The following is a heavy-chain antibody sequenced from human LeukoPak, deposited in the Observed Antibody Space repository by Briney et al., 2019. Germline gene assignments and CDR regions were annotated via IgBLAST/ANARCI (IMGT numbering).Heavy chain of an antibody. CDR3: ARARGYDFWSGYYNP. CDR2: ISSNGGST. CDR1: GFTFSSYA. Sequence: PGGSLRLSCAASGFTFSSYAMHWVRQAPGKGLEYVSAISSNGGSTYYANSVKGRFTISRDNSKNTLYLQMGSLRAEDMAVYYCARARGYDFWSGYYNPWGQRTLVTVSS. J-gene: IGHJ5*02. D-gene: IGHD3-3*01. V-gene: IGHV3-64*01.